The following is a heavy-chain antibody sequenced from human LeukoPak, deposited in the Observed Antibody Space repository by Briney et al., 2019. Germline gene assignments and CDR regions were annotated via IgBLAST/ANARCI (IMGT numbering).Heavy chain of an antibody. CDR2: IIPILGIA. CDR1: GGTFSSYT. Sequence: SVKVSCKASGGTFSSYTISWVRQAPGQGLEWMGRIIPILGIANYAQKFQGRVTMTRDTSTSTVYMELSSLRSEDTAVYYCASAGAARTTHYYYYYMDVWGKGTTVTVPS. D-gene: IGHD6-6*01. V-gene: IGHV1-69*02. J-gene: IGHJ6*03. CDR3: ASAGAARTTHYYYYYMDV.